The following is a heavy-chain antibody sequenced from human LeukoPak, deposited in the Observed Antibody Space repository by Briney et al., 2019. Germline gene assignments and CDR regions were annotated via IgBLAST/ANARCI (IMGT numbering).Heavy chain of an antibody. Sequence: PSETLSLTCTVSGGSISSSSYYWAWIRQPPGKGLEWIGYIYYSGSTNYNPSLKSRVTISVDTSKNQFSLKLSSVTAADTAVYYCARGSAAFGFDPWGQGTLVTVSS. CDR2: IYYSGST. J-gene: IGHJ5*02. D-gene: IGHD3-10*01. V-gene: IGHV4-61*05. CDR3: ARGSAAFGFDP. CDR1: GGSISSSSYY.